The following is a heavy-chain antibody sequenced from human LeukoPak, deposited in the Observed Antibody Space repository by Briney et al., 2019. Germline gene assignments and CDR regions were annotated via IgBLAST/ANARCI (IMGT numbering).Heavy chain of an antibody. J-gene: IGHJ5*02. CDR1: GFTFSSYA. D-gene: IGHD4-17*01. CDR3: ARDWGTVTTGWFDP. Sequence: GGSLRLSCAASGFTFSSYAMHWVRQAPGKGLEWVAVISYDGSNKYYADSVKGRFTISRDNSKNTLYLQMNSLRAEDTAVYYCARDWGTVTTGWFDPWGQGTLVTVSS. V-gene: IGHV3-30-3*01. CDR2: ISYDGSNK.